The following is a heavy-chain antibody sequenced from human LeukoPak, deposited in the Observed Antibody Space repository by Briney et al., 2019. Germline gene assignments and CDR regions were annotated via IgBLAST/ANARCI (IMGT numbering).Heavy chain of an antibody. Sequence: PGGSLRLSCAASGSAFSNYAMSWVRQAPGKGLEWVSAITGSGGSTYSADSVKGRFTISRDNSKNTLYLQMNSLRAEDTALYYCAKGSANARPYYFHYWGQGILVTVSS. CDR1: GSAFSNYA. D-gene: IGHD2-15*01. CDR3: AKGSANARPYYFHY. CDR2: ITGSGGST. V-gene: IGHV3-23*01. J-gene: IGHJ4*02.